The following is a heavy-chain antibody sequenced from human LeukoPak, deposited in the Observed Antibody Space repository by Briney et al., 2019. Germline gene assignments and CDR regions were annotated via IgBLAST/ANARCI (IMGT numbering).Heavy chain of an antibody. J-gene: IGHJ5*02. D-gene: IGHD4-11*01. Sequence: ASVKVSCKASGYTFTTYYMNWVRQAPGQGLEWMGIINPSGGSTSYAQMFQGRVTMTRDTSTSTVYMELSSLRSDDTAVYYCAREPLGSVTDTRWFDPWGQGTLVTVSS. CDR1: GYTFTTYY. CDR3: AREPLGSVTDTRWFDP. V-gene: IGHV1-46*01. CDR2: INPSGGST.